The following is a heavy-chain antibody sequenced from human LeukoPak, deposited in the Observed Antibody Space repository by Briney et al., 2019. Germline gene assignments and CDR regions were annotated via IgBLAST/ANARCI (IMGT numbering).Heavy chain of an antibody. D-gene: IGHD3-22*01. V-gene: IGHV3-21*01. CDR1: GFTFSSYS. Sequence: GGSLRLSCAASGFTFSSYSMNWVRQAPGEGLEWVSPISSSSSYIYYADSVKGRFTISRDNAKNSLYLQMNSLRAEDTAVYYCARDSYYDSSGYFYGMDVWGQGTTVTVSS. J-gene: IGHJ6*02. CDR2: ISSSSSYI. CDR3: ARDSYYDSSGYFYGMDV.